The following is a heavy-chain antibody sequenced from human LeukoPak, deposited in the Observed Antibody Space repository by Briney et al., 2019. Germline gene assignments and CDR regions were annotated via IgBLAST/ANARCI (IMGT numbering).Heavy chain of an antibody. V-gene: IGHV3-53*01. Sequence: GGSLRLSCAASGFTVSSNYMSWGREAPGHGLEWVSVIYSGGSTYYADSVKGRFTISRDNSKHTLYLQMNSLRAEDTAEYYCARDNVVVVASCGMDVWGQGTTVTVSS. D-gene: IGHD2-15*01. J-gene: IGHJ6*02. CDR3: ARDNVVVVASCGMDV. CDR2: IYSGGST. CDR1: GFTVSSNY.